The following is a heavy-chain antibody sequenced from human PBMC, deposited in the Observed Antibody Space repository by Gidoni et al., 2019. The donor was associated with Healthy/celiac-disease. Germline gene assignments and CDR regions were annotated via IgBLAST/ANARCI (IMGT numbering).Heavy chain of an antibody. D-gene: IGHD3-22*01. CDR2: IYSGGST. CDR1: GFTVSSYY. J-gene: IGHJ2*01. Sequence: EVQLVESGGGLIQPGWSLRLSCAASGFTVSSYYMSWVRQVPGKGLEWVSVIYSGGSTYYADSVKGRFTISRDNSKNTLYLQMNSLRAEDTAVYYCARDRLYYDSSGYDRHGYFDLWGRGTLVTVSS. CDR3: ARDRLYYDSSGYDRHGYFDL. V-gene: IGHV3-53*01.